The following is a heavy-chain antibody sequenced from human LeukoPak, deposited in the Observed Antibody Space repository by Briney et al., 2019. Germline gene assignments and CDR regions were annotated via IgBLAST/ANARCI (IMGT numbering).Heavy chain of an antibody. CDR3: ARRRKDLNWFDP. Sequence: SETLSLTCIVSGDPISSSDYYWGWIRQPPGEGLEWIALINYSGRTFYNPSLRSRVTISVDMSRNQFSLRLTSVTATDTAVYYCARRRKDLNWFDPWGQGTLVIVSS. J-gene: IGHJ5*02. CDR2: INYSGRT. V-gene: IGHV4-39*01. CDR1: GDPISSSDYY.